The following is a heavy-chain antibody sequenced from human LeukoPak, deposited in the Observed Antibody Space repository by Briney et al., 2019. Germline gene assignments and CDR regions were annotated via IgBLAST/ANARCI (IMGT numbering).Heavy chain of an antibody. CDR1: GFTFNSFA. Sequence: GRPLRLSCAASGFTFNSFAMSWVRQAPGKGLEWVSGIDESGAGTFYADSVKGRFTISRDNSKNTLFLQMNSLRVEDTAVYYCANTHDYGDYWGQGTLVTVSS. V-gene: IGHV3-23*01. J-gene: IGHJ4*02. CDR3: ANTHDYGDY. CDR2: IDESGAGT.